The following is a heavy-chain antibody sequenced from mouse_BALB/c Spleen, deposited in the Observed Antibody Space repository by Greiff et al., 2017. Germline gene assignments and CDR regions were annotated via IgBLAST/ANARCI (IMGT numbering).Heavy chain of an antibody. J-gene: IGHJ4*01. V-gene: IGHV1S22*01. Sequence: LQQPGSELVRPGASVKLSCKASGYTFTSYWMHWVKQRPGQGLEWIGNIYPGSGSTNYDDKFKSKATLTVDTSSSPAYMQLSSLTSEDSAVYYCTRDGSLRTYYAMDDWGRGTSVTVSS. CDR2: IYPGSGST. D-gene: IGHD2-3*01. CDR3: TRDGSLRTYYAMDD. CDR1: GYTFTSYW.